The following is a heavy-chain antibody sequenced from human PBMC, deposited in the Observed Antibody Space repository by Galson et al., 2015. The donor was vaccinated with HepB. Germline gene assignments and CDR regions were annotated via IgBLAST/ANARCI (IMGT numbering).Heavy chain of an antibody. D-gene: IGHD6-6*01. CDR3: ARDQFSSSSGFYYYGMDV. CDR2: IYHSGST. J-gene: IGHJ6*02. V-gene: IGHV4-4*02. Sequence: SETLSLTCAVSGGSISSSNWWNWVRQPPGKGLDWIGEIYHSGSTNYDPSLKGRVTISLDTSKNQFSLKLNSVTAADTAVYYCARDQFSSSSGFYYYGMDVWGQGTTVTVSS. CDR1: GGSISSSNW.